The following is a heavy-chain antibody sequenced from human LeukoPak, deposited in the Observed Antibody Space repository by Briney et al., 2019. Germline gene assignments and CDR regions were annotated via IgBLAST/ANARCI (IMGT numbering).Heavy chain of an antibody. CDR2: MNPNSGNT. J-gene: IGHJ4*02. V-gene: IGHV1-8*01. CDR3: ARGSIVGATTDLDY. CDR1: GYTFTSYD. D-gene: IGHD1-26*01. Sequence: GASVKVSCKASGYTFTSYDINWVRQATGQGLEWVGWMNPNSGNTGYAQKFQGRVTMTRNTSISTAYMELSSLRSEDTAVYYCARGSIVGATTDLDYWGQGTLVTVSS.